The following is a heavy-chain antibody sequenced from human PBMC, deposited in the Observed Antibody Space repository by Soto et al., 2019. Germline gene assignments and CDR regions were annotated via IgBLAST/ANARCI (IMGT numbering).Heavy chain of an antibody. V-gene: IGHV4-31*03. D-gene: IGHD3-10*01. CDR3: ARVDGSGISYYYYGMDV. J-gene: IGHJ6*02. Sequence: QVQLQESGPGLVKPSQTLSLTCTVSGGSISSGGYYWSWIRQHPGQGLEWIGYIYYSGSTYYNPYLKSRVTISVDTSKNQFSLKLRSVTAADTAVYYCARVDGSGISYYYYGMDVWGQGTTVAVSS. CDR1: GGSISSGGYY. CDR2: IYYSGST.